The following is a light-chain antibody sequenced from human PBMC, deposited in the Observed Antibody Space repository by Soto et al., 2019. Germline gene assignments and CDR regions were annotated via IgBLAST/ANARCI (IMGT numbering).Light chain of an antibody. CDR3: LQSYRTPLT. J-gene: IGKJ4*01. CDR1: QGISSY. V-gene: IGKV1-39*01. CDR2: DAS. Sequence: FQMTLNPNSLSSSVGDRVTITCRASQGISSYLGWYQQKPGKAPNLLIYDASTLHSGVPSRFSGSGSGTDFTLTISSLQPEDFATYYCLQSYRTPLTVGGGTKVDI.